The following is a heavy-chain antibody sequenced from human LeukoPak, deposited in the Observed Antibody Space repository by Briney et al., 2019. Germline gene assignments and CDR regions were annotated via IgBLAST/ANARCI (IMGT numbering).Heavy chain of an antibody. CDR3: TRFLGYCSSTSCSNWFDP. V-gene: IGHV3-73*01. Sequence: GGSLKLSCAASGFTFSDSTMHWVRQASGKGLEWVGRIRSKANSYATAYAASVKGRFTISRDDPKNTAYLQMNSLKTEDTAVYYCTRFLGYCSSTSCSNWFDPWGQGTLVTVSS. D-gene: IGHD2-2*01. CDR1: GFTFSDST. CDR2: IRSKANSYAT. J-gene: IGHJ5*02.